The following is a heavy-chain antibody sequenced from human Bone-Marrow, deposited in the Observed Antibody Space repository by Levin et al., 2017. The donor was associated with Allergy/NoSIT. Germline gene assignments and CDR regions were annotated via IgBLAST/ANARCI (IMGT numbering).Heavy chain of an antibody. Sequence: GESLKISCAASGFTVSSNYMSWVRQAPGKGLEWVSVIYSGGSTYYADSVKGRFTISRDNSKNTLYLQMNSLRAEDTAVYYCARERTGDYWYFDLWGRGTLVTVSS. CDR1: GFTVSSNY. D-gene: IGHD2-8*02. CDR2: IYSGGST. CDR3: ARERTGDYWYFDL. V-gene: IGHV3-53*01. J-gene: IGHJ2*01.